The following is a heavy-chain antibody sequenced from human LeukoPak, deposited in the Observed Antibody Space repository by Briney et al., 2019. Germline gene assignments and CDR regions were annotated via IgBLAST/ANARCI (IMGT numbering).Heavy chain of an antibody. CDR3: VRDRDFVIVPAAISSYVNRFAP. CDR1: GFHISSGYY. CDR2: IYHSGST. D-gene: IGHD2-2*02. J-gene: IGHJ5*02. V-gene: IGHV4-38-2*02. Sequence: KSSETLSLTCTVSGFHISSGYYWGWIRQPPGKGLEWIGSIYHSGSTYYNPSLKSRVTISVDTSKNLFSLKLSSVTAADTAVYYCVRDRDFVIVPAAISSYVNRFAPGAREPWSPSPQ.